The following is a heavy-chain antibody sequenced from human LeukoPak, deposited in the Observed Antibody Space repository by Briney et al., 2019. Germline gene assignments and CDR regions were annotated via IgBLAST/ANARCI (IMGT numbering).Heavy chain of an antibody. CDR3: ARVYDILTGFLY. J-gene: IGHJ4*02. CDR1: GYTFTGYY. CDR2: INPNSGGT. D-gene: IGHD3-9*01. V-gene: IGHV1-2*02. Sequence: ASVKVSCKASGYTFTGYYMHWVRQAPGQGLEWMGWINPNSGGTNYAKKFQGRVTMTRDTSISTAYMELSRLRSDDTAVYYCARVYDILTGFLYWGQGTLVTVSS.